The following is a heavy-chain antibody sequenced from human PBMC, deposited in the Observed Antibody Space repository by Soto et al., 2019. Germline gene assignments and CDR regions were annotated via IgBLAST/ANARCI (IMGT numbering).Heavy chain of an antibody. Sequence: QVQLVQSGAEVKKPGASVKVSCKASGYTFTSYGISWVRQAPGQGLEWMGWISAYNGNTNYAQKLQGRVTMTTDTSTSTAYMKLRSLRSDDTAVYYCARARRDGYKLGWFDPWGQGTLVTVSS. D-gene: IGHD5-12*01. J-gene: IGHJ5*02. V-gene: IGHV1-18*04. CDR1: GYTFTSYG. CDR3: ARARRDGYKLGWFDP. CDR2: ISAYNGNT.